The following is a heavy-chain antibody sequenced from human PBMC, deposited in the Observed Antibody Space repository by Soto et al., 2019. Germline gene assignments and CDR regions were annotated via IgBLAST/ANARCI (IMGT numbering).Heavy chain of an antibody. CDR1: GYTFTSYY. CDR2: IKPSGGST. J-gene: IGHJ5*02. CDR3: ARAGIAVAIGSFWFDP. V-gene: IGHV1-46*03. D-gene: IGHD6-19*01. Sequence: QVQLVPSGAEVKKPGASVKVSCKASGYTFTSYYMHWVRQAPGQGLEWMGIIKPSGGSTSYAQKFQGRVNMTRDTSTSTVYMELSSLRSESTSVYYCARAGIAVAIGSFWFDPWGQGTLGTVSS.